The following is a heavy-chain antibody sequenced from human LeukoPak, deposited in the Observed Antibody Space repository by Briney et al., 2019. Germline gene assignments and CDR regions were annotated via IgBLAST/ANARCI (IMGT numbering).Heavy chain of an antibody. CDR3: TSPATVTTENWFDP. CDR2: IRSKANSYAT. D-gene: IGHD4-17*01. Sequence: GESLKIPCKGSGYSFTSYWIGWVRQASGKGLEWVGRIRSKANSYATAYAASVKGRFTISRDDSKNTAYLQMNSLKTEDTAVYYCTSPATVTTENWFDPWGQGTLVTVSS. V-gene: IGHV3-73*01. CDR1: GYSFTSYW. J-gene: IGHJ5*02.